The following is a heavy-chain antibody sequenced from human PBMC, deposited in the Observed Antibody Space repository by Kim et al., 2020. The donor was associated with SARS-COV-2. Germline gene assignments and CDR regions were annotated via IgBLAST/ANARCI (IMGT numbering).Heavy chain of an antibody. D-gene: IGHD1-1*01. V-gene: IGHV3-30*02. CDR3: AKGPRYNPSYWYFDL. Sequence: SVKGRIAISRDNYKTTLYLQMNSLRAEATAVYYCAKGPRYNPSYWYFDLWGRGTLVTVSS. J-gene: IGHJ2*01.